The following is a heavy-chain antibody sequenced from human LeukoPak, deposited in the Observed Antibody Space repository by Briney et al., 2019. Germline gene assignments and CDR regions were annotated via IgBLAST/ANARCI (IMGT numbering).Heavy chain of an antibody. V-gene: IGHV3-66*01. CDR1: GFTVNDYY. CDR3: AREFRYYYDSSGYSLGAFDI. Sequence: GGSLRLSCAASGFTVNDYYMSWVRQAPGKGLEWVSIIYSGGITSYADSVKGRFTISRDNSKNTLYLQMNSLRAEDTAVYYCAREFRYYYDSSGYSLGAFDIWGQGTMVTVSS. CDR2: IYSGGIT. D-gene: IGHD3-22*01. J-gene: IGHJ3*02.